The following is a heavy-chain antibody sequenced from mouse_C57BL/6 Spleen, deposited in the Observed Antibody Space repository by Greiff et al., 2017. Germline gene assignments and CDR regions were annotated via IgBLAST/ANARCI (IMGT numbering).Heavy chain of an antibody. Sequence: EVMLVEPGGGLVMPGGSLKLSCAASGFTFSRYAMSWVRQTPEKRLEWVATISDRGSYTYYPNNVKGRFTITRENAKNNLYLQMSHLKSEDTAIYYCARDQVMDDQYAMDYWGQGTSVTVSS. J-gene: IGHJ4*01. CDR3: ARDQVMDDQYAMDY. V-gene: IGHV5-4*01. CDR1: GFTFSRYA. D-gene: IGHD1-1*02. CDR2: ISDRGSYT.